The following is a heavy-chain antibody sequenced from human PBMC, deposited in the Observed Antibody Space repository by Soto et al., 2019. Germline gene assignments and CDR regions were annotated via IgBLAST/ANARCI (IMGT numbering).Heavy chain of an antibody. Sequence: GGSLRLSCSASGFTISSYVMHWVRQAPGKGLEYVSAISANGGSTYYADSVKGRFTISRDNSKNTLYLQMSSLRGEDTAVYHCVKLGGSYYGMGVWGQGTTVPVSS. CDR1: GFTISSYV. CDR2: ISANGGST. D-gene: IGHD2-15*01. CDR3: VKLGGSYYGMGV. V-gene: IGHV3-64D*08. J-gene: IGHJ6*02.